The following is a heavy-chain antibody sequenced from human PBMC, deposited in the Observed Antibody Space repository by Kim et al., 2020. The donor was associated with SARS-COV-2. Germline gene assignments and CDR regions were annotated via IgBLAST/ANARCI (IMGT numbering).Heavy chain of an antibody. D-gene: IGHD4-17*01. CDR1: GGSISSYY. V-gene: IGHV4-59*01. CDR3: ASGGATVTTIVY. Sequence: SETLSLTCTVSGGSISSYYWSWIRQPPGKGLEWIGYIYYSGSTNYDPSLKSRVTISVDTSKNQFSLKLSSVTAADTAVYYCASGGATVTTIVYWGQGTLGTVSS. J-gene: IGHJ4*02. CDR2: IYYSGST.